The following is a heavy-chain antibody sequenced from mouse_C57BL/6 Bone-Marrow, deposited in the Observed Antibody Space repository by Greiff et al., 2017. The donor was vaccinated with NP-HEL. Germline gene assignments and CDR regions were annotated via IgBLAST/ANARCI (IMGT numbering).Heavy chain of an antibody. CDR1: GFNIKGDY. Sequence: EVQLQESGAELVRPGASVKLSCTASGFNIKGDYMHWVKQRPEQGLEWIGWIDPESGDTEYASKFQGKATITADTSSNTAYLQLSSLTSEDTAVYYCTLLLPSMDYWGQGTSLTVSS. CDR2: IDPESGDT. V-gene: IGHV14-4*01. CDR3: TLLLPSMDY. J-gene: IGHJ4*01. D-gene: IGHD1-1*01.